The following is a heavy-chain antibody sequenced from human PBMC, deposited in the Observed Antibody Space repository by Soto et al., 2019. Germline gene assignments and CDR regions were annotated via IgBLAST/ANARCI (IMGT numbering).Heavy chain of an antibody. Sequence: ASVKVSCKASGYTFTGYYMHWVRQAPGQGLEWMGWIDPNSGGTNYAQKFQGWVTMTRDTSISTAYMELSRLRSDDTAVYYCARDAGYCSGGSCYYYGMDVWGQ. CDR1: GYTFTGYY. CDR2: IDPNSGGT. CDR3: ARDAGYCSGGSCYYYGMDV. D-gene: IGHD2-15*01. J-gene: IGHJ6*02. V-gene: IGHV1-2*04.